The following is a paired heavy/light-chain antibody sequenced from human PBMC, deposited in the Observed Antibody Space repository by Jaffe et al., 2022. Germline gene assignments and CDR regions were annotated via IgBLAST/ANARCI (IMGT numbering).Light chain of an antibody. V-gene: IGKV1-5*03. CDR3: QQYNSPRT. CDR1: QSISSW. CDR2: KAS. Sequence: DIQMTQSPSTLSASVGDRVTITCRASQSISSWLAWYQQKPGKAPKLLIYKASSLESGVPSRFSGSGSGTEFTLTISSLQPDDFATYYCQQYNSPRTFGQGTKVEIK. J-gene: IGKJ1*01.
Heavy chain of an antibody. J-gene: IGHJ3*02. V-gene: IGHV4-4*02. CDR2: IYHSGST. CDR3: ARMRPPQIYVWGSYRYTARDAFDI. Sequence: QVQLQESGPGLVKPSGTLSLTCAVSGGSISSSNWWSWIRQPPGKGLEWIGEIYHSGSTNYNPSLKSRVTISVDKSKNQFSLKLSSVTAADTAVYYCARMRPPQIYVWGSYRYTARDAFDIWGQGTMVTVSS. CDR1: GGSISSSNW. D-gene: IGHD3-16*02.